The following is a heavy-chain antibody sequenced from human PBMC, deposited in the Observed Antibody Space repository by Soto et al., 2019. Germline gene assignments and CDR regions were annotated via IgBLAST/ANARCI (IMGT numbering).Heavy chain of an antibody. CDR3: ARSPASSGWYYYYYGMDV. V-gene: IGHV3-13*01. CDR1: GFTFSSYD. Sequence: HPGGSLRLSCAASGFTFSSYDMHWVRQATGKGLEWVSAIGTAGDTYYPGSVKGRFTISRENAKNSLYLQMNSLRAEDTAVYYCARSPASSGWYYYYYGMDVWGQGTTVTVSS. J-gene: IGHJ6*02. CDR2: IGTAGDT. D-gene: IGHD6-19*01.